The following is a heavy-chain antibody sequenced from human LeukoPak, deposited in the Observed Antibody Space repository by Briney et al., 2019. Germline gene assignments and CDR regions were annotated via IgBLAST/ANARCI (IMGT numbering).Heavy chain of an antibody. D-gene: IGHD2-8*01. Sequence: PSETLSLTCTVSGGSISSSSYYWGWIRQPPGKGLEWIGSIHYSGSTYYNPSLKSRVTISVDTSKNQFSLKLSSVTAADAAVYYCARDPMLGNWFDPWGQGTLVTVSS. CDR1: GGSISSSSYY. CDR2: IHYSGST. V-gene: IGHV4-39*07. CDR3: ARDPMLGNWFDP. J-gene: IGHJ5*02.